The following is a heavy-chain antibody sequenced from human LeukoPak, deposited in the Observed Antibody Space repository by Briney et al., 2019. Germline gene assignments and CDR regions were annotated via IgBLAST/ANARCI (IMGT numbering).Heavy chain of an antibody. Sequence: ASVKVSCKVSGYTLTELSMHWVRQAPGKGLEWMGGFDPEDGETIYAQKFQGRVTMTEDTSTDTAYMELSSLRSEDTAVYYCATYYYDSSGYYPWGQGTLDTVSS. V-gene: IGHV1-24*01. CDR2: FDPEDGET. D-gene: IGHD3-22*01. J-gene: IGHJ5*02. CDR1: GYTLTELS. CDR3: ATYYYDSSGYYP.